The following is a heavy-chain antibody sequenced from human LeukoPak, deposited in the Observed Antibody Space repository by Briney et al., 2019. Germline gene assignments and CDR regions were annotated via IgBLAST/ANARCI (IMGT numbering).Heavy chain of an antibody. CDR2: IKQDGSDK. D-gene: IGHD7-27*01. CDR1: GFTFNKYW. J-gene: IGHJ4*02. CDR3: ARENWGPDY. Sequence: PGGSLSLSCAASGFTFNKYWMTWFRQAPGKGLEWVANIKQDGSDKHYVSSVKGRFTIPRDNAKNSVYLQMNSLRDEDTAIYYCARENWGPDYWGQGTLVTVSS. V-gene: IGHV3-7*01.